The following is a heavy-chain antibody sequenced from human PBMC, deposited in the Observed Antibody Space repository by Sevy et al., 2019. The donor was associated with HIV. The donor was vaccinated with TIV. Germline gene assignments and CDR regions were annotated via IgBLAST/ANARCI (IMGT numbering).Heavy chain of an antibody. Sequence: GGSLRLSCAVSGFIVSSNYMTWVRQAPGKGLEWVAVIYSGGNTFYADSLRGRFTISRDNSKNPLYLQMNSLRAEDTAVHYCARGMILEGSWYGLDLWGQGTTVTVSS. D-gene: IGHD3-3*01. CDR1: GFIVSSNY. CDR3: ARGMILEGSWYGLDL. V-gene: IGHV3-53*01. CDR2: IYSGGNT. J-gene: IGHJ6*02.